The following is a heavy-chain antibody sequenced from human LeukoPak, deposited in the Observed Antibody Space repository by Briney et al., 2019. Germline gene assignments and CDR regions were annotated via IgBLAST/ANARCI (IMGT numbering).Heavy chain of an antibody. CDR3: ARDLAVVVISASFDY. CDR1: GFTFSDYY. V-gene: IGHV3-11*06. CDR2: ISSSSSYT. Sequence: GGSLTLSCAASGFTFSDYYMSWIRQAPGKGLEWVSYISSSSSYTNDADSVKGRFTISRDNAKNSLYLKMNSLRAEDTAVYYCARDLAVVVISASFDYWGQGTLVTVSS. J-gene: IGHJ4*02. D-gene: IGHD3-22*01.